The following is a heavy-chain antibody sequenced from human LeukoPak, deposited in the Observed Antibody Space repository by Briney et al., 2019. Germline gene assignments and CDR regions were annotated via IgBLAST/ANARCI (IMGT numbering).Heavy chain of an antibody. CDR1: GFTFSSYS. V-gene: IGHV3-21*01. CDR3: ARGGKYCSSTSCYVRGDY. Sequence: GGSLRLSCAASGFTFSSYSMNWVRQAPGKGLEWVSSISSSSSYIYYADSVKGRFTISRDNAKNSLYLQMNSLRAEDTAVYYCARGGKYCSSTSCYVRGDYWGQGTLVTVSS. CDR2: ISSSSSYI. D-gene: IGHD2-2*01. J-gene: IGHJ4*02.